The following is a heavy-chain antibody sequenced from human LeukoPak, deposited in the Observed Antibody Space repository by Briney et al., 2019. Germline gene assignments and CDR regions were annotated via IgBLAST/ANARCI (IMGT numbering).Heavy chain of an antibody. V-gene: IGHV3-23*01. CDR3: ARDRWSSSAIATLGY. CDR1: GFTFSSYA. Sequence: PGGSLRLSCAASGFTFSSYAMSWVRQAPGKGLEWVSAISGSGGSTYYADSVKGRFTISRDNSKNTLYLQMNSLRAEDTAVYYCARDRWSSSAIATLGYWGQGTLVTVSS. CDR2: ISGSGGST. J-gene: IGHJ4*02. D-gene: IGHD6-6*01.